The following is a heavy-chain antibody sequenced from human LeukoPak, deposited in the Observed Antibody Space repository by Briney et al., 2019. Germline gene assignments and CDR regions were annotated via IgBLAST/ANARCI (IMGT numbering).Heavy chain of an antibody. J-gene: IGHJ4*02. CDR1: GYTFTSYY. D-gene: IGHD6-19*01. CDR3: ARDDGAVAGAYTFDY. V-gene: IGHV1-46*01. Sequence: ASVKVSCKASGYTFTSYYMHWVRQAPGQGLEWMGIINPSGGSTSYAQKFQGRVTMTRDTSTSTVYMELSSLRSEDTAVYYCARDDGAVAGAYTFDYWGQGTLVTVSS. CDR2: INPSGGST.